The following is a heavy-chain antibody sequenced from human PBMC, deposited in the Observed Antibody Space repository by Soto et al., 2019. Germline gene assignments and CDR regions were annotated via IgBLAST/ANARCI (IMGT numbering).Heavy chain of an antibody. CDR1: GFTFGDYA. Sequence: GGSLRLSCTGSGFTFGDYAMTWFRQAPGKRLEWVGFIRTKAYGGTTEYAASVKGRFSVSRDDSRTIAYLQMNSLKTEDTAVYYCTRETSSGYDYWGQGTLVTVSS. CDR3: TRETSSGYDY. CDR2: IRTKAYGGTT. V-gene: IGHV3-49*03. D-gene: IGHD5-12*01. J-gene: IGHJ4*02.